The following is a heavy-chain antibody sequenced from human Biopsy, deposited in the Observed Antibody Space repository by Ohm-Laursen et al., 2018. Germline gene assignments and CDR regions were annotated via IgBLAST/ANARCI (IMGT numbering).Heavy chain of an antibody. CDR2: IYYTGHT. Sequence: GTLSLTCTVSGGSIKSYYWNWIRQSPGKGLEWIGFIYYTGHTNYNPSLKSRATISVDTSKNQFSLKVISVTAADTAAYYCARLTGDPSYWGQGILVTVSP. V-gene: IGHV4-59*01. D-gene: IGHD7-27*01. CDR3: ARLTGDPSY. J-gene: IGHJ4*02. CDR1: GGSIKSYY.